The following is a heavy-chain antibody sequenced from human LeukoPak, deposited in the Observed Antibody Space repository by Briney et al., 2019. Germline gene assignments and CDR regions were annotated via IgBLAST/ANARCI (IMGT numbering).Heavy chain of an antibody. J-gene: IGHJ4*02. CDR3: ARQSYSSGWSPLYYFDY. CDR2: IYYSGST. D-gene: IGHD6-19*01. V-gene: IGHV4-59*08. CDR1: GGSISSYY. Sequence: SETLSLTCTVSGGSISSYYWSWIRQPPGKGLEWIGYIYYSGSTNYKPCLMSRGTISEDTSKNQFSLKLSSMTAADTAVYYCARQSYSSGWSPLYYFDYWGQGTLVTVSS.